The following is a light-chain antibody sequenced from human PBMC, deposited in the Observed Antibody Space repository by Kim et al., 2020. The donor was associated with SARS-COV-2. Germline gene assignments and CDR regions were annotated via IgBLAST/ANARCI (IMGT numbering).Light chain of an antibody. CDR1: QSIRSY. CDR2: AAS. Sequence: ASVGDRVTITCRASQSIRSYLNWYQQKPGKAPKLLIYAASSLQSGVPSRFSGSGSVTDFTLTISSLQPEDFATYYCQQSYSTPYTFGQGTKVDIK. CDR3: QQSYSTPYT. V-gene: IGKV1-39*01. J-gene: IGKJ2*01.